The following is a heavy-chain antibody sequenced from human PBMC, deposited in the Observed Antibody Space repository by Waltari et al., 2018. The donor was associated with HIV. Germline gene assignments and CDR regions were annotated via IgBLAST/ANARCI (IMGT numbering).Heavy chain of an antibody. V-gene: IGHV4-39*07. CDR3: ARAGTYDILTGYLNWFDP. J-gene: IGHJ5*02. CDR1: GGSISSSSYY. D-gene: IGHD3-9*01. Sequence: QLQLQESGPGLVKPSETLSLTCTVPGGSISSSSYYWGWIRQPPGKGLEWIGLIYYSCSTSHTPSLKSRVTIAVDTSKNQFSLKLSSVTAADTAVYYCARAGTYDILTGYLNWFDPWGQGTLVTVSS. CDR2: IYYSCST.